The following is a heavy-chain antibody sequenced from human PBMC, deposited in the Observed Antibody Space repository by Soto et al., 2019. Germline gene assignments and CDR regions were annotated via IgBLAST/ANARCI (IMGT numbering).Heavy chain of an antibody. Sequence: GGSLRLSCAASGFTFSSYSMNWVRQAPGKGLEWVSYISSSSSTIYYADSVKGRFTISRDNAKNSLYLQMNSLRAEDTAVYYCARDYDFWSGYQRSGTRPRYNWFDPWGQGTLVTVSS. CDR3: ARDYDFWSGYQRSGTRPRYNWFDP. CDR1: GFTFSSYS. J-gene: IGHJ5*02. V-gene: IGHV3-48*01. CDR2: ISSSSSTI. D-gene: IGHD3-3*01.